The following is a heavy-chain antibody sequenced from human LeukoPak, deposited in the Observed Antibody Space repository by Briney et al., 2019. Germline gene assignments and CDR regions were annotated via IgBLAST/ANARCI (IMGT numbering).Heavy chain of an antibody. CDR2: IYSGGST. J-gene: IGHJ5*02. V-gene: IGHV3-66*01. Sequence: PGGSLRLSCAASGFTVSSNYMSWVRQAPGKGLEWVSVIYSGGSTYYADSVKGRFTISRDNSKNTLYLQMNSLRAEDTAVYYCARVLYYYDSSGYLVVVFDPWGQGTLVTVSS. CDR1: GFTVSSNY. CDR3: ARVLYYYDSSGYLVVVFDP. D-gene: IGHD3-22*01.